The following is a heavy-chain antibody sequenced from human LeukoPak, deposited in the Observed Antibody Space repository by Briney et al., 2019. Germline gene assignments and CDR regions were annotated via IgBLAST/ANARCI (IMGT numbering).Heavy chain of an antibody. J-gene: IGHJ4*02. CDR1: GFTFSSYA. D-gene: IGHD3-9*01. V-gene: IGHV3-23*01. CDR3: ATRGDILTGYPYYDY. CDR2: ISGSGGST. Sequence: GGPLRLSCAASGFTFSSYAMSWVRQAPGKGLEWVSAISGSGGSTYYADSVKGRFTISRDNSKNTLYLQMNSLRAEDTAVYYCATRGDILTGYPYYDYWGQGTLVTVSS.